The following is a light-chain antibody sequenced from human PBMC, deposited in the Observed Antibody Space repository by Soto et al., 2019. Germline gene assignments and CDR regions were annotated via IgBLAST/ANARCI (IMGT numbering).Light chain of an antibody. CDR3: QQCLITAWT. CDR2: GAS. Sequence: EVVFTQSLGTLSLSPGEGATLSCRASQSVSGSYLAWYQSKQDQAPRLLIHGASNRATGITDRFSGSGSGTDCTLSIGRMEPEDFAVYYGQQCLITAWTFGQGAKVAIK. J-gene: IGKJ1*01. CDR1: QSVSGSY. V-gene: IGKV3-20*01.